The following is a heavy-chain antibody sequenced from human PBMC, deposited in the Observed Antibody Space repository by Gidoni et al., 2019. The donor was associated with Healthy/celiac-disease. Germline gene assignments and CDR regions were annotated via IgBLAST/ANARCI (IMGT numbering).Heavy chain of an antibody. D-gene: IGHD6-19*01. V-gene: IGHV3-23*01. J-gene: IGHJ4*02. CDR3: AKDHQEAAVAEYFDY. CDR2: ISGSGGST. CDR1: GFPFRSYA. Sequence: EVQLLESGGGLVQPGGSLRLSCAASGFPFRSYAINWVRQAPGKGLEWVSGISGSGGSTFYADSVKGRFTISRDNFKNTLYLQMNSLRAEDTAIYYCAKDHQEAAVAEYFDYWGQGMQVTVSS.